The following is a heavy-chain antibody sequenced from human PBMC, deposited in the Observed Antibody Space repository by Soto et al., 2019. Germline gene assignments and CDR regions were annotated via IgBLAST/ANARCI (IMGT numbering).Heavy chain of an antibody. CDR2: IDSSGEK. V-gene: IGHV2-26*01. CDR3: ARRHLAVAVSPWFDS. J-gene: IGHJ5*01. D-gene: IGHD6-19*01. Sequence: QVTLKESGPVLVKPTETLTLRCTVSGLSITDSEMGVSWIRQPPGQPLEWLARIDSSGEKSYRTFLKSRLAISKDTSKSQIVFTMTKLDPAVTATYYCARRHLAVAVSPWFDSWGQGLPVTVSS. CDR1: GLSITDSEMG.